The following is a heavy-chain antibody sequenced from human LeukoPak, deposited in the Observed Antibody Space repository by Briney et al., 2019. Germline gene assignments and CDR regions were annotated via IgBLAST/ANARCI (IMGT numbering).Heavy chain of an antibody. CDR2: ISYDGSNK. D-gene: IGHD3-10*01. Sequence: PGGSLRLSCAASGFTFSSYAMHWVRQAPGKGLEWVAVISYDGSNKYYADSVKGRFTISRDNSKNTLYLQMNSLRAEDTAVYYCARAQPWFGESTQYYYYYMDVWGKGTTVTVSS. CDR1: GFTFSSYA. CDR3: ARAQPWFGESTQYYYYYMDV. V-gene: IGHV3-30*04. J-gene: IGHJ6*03.